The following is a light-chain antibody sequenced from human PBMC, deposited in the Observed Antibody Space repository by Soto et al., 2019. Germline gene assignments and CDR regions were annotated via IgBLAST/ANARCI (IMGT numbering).Light chain of an antibody. CDR1: QSLVYSDGNTY. V-gene: IGKV2-30*01. J-gene: IGKJ2*03. CDR2: KVS. CDR3: MQGTHPYS. Sequence: DVVMTQSPLSLPVTLGQPASISCRSSQSLVYSDGNTYLSWFQQRPGQSPRRLIYKVSNRDSGVPDRFSGSGSGTEFTLEISRLEAEDVGVYCMQGTHPYSFGQGTKLEIK.